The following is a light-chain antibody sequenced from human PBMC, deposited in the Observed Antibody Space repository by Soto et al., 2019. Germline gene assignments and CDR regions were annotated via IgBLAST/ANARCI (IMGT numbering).Light chain of an antibody. V-gene: IGKV1-9*01. CDR3: QQYGSSPPNT. CDR2: AAS. J-gene: IGKJ1*01. Sequence: DTQLTQSPSFLSASVGDRVTITCRASQDVSRSLGWYQQKPGKAPSLLISAASTLHSGVPSRFSGSGSGTDFTLTISSLQPEDFAVYYCQQYGSSPPNTFGQGTKVEIK. CDR1: QDVSRS.